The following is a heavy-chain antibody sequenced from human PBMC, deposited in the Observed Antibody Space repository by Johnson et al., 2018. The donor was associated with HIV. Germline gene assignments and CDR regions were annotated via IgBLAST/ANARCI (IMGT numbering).Heavy chain of an antibody. V-gene: IGHV3-30*04. D-gene: IGHD3-22*01. Sequence: QVQLVESGGGVVQPGRSLRLSCAASGFTFSSYAIHWVRQAPGNGLEWVAVISYDGSNKYYADSVKGRFTISRDNAKNSLYLQMNSLRAEDTALYFCARDRRHFYDSSGYPDYDAFDIWGQGTMVTVSS. CDR3: ARDRRHFYDSSGYPDYDAFDI. CDR1: GFTFSSYA. CDR2: ISYDGSNK. J-gene: IGHJ3*02.